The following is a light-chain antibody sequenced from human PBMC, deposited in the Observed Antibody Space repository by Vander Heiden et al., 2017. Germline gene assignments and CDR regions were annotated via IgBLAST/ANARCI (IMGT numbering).Light chain of an antibody. Sequence: QSVLTQPPSVSGAPGHGVTLSCTGGRSNIGPGYDVPWYQQRPGKSPKLLIYDNNNRPSGVPARFSGSKSGTSVSLAITGLQAEDEADYYCQAYDSRVSGWVFGGGTRLTVL. CDR3: QAYDSRVSGWV. CDR2: DNN. J-gene: IGLJ3*02. V-gene: IGLV1-40*01. CDR1: RSNIGPGYD.